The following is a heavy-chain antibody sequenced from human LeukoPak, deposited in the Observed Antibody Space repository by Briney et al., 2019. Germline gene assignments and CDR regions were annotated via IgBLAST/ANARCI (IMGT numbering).Heavy chain of an antibody. CDR2: IDWDDDK. Sequence: ESGPALVKPTQTLTLTCTFSGFSLSTGEMSVSWVRQPPGKALEWLARIDWDDDKYYSTSLKTRLTISKDTSKNQLVLTMTNIDPVDTATYYCARKLYGSGSSNAFDIWGQGTMVTVSS. D-gene: IGHD3-10*01. CDR1: GFSLSTGEMS. V-gene: IGHV2-70*11. J-gene: IGHJ3*02. CDR3: ARKLYGSGSSNAFDI.